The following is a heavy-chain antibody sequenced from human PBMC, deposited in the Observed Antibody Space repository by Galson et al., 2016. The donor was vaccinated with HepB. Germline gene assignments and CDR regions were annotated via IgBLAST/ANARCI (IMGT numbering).Heavy chain of an antibody. Sequence: SLRLSCAASGFTFSSYWMHWVRQAPGKGLVWVSRINSDGSSTSYADSVKGRFTISRDNAKNTLYLQMNSLRVEDTAVYYCTRDGALPGGWVWIDPWGQGTLVIVSS. D-gene: IGHD6-19*01. CDR2: INSDGSST. CDR1: GFTFSSYW. CDR3: TRDGALPGGWVWIDP. J-gene: IGHJ5*02. V-gene: IGHV3-74*01.